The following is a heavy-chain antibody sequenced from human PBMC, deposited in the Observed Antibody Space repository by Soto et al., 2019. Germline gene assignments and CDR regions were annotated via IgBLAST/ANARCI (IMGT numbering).Heavy chain of an antibody. V-gene: IGHV1-69*01. CDR2: IIPIVGTA. D-gene: IGHD2-15*01. Sequence: QVQLVQSGAEVKKPGSSVKVSCKAPGGTFSSYAISWVRQAPGQGLEWMGGIIPIVGTAKYAQKFPGGITITADESTSTGDMELSSLRSEDTAVYYCARSQGGSSSLDIYYYYYYGMDVWGQGTTVTVSS. CDR1: GGTFSSYA. CDR3: ARSQGGSSSLDIYYYYYYGMDV. J-gene: IGHJ6*02.